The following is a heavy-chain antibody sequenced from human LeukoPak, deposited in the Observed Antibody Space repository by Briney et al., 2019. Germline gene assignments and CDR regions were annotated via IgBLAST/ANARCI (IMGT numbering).Heavy chain of an antibody. J-gene: IGHJ4*02. V-gene: IGHV3-48*01. Sequence: SGGSLRLSCAASGFTFSSYSMNWVRQAPGKGLEWVSYISSSSSTIYYADSVKGRFTISRDKAKNSLYLQMNSLRAEDTAAYYCARVSRRYYYDSSGYLGYWGQGTLVTVSS. CDR1: GFTFSSYS. CDR3: ARVSRRYYYDSSGYLGY. CDR2: ISSSSSTI. D-gene: IGHD3-22*01.